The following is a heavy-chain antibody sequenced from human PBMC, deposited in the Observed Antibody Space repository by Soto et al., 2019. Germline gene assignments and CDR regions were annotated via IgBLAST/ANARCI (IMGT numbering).Heavy chain of an antibody. CDR3: ARDRVTMVRGVSYGMDV. CDR1: GFTFSSYS. D-gene: IGHD3-10*01. J-gene: IGHJ6*02. V-gene: IGHV3-21*01. CDR2: ISSSSSYI. Sequence: GGSLRLSCAASGFTFSSYSMNWVRQAPGKGLEWVSSISSSSSYIYYADSVKGRFTISRDNAKTSLYLQMNSLRAEDTAVYYCARDRVTMVRGVSYGMDVWGQGTTVTVSS.